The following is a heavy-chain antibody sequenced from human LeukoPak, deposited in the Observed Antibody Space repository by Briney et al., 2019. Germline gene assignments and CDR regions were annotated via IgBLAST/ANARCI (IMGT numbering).Heavy chain of an antibody. V-gene: IGHV3-21*01. CDR3: ARTLSAEHWIYYYYYYMDV. CDR1: GFTFSSYS. CDR2: ISSSSSYI. J-gene: IGHJ6*03. Sequence: GGSLRLSCAASGFTFSSYSMNWVRQAPGKGLEWVSSISSSSSYIYYADSVKGRFTISRDNAKNSLYLQMNSLRAEDTAVYYCARTLSAEHWIYYYYYYMDVWGKGTTVTISS. D-gene: IGHD1-1*01.